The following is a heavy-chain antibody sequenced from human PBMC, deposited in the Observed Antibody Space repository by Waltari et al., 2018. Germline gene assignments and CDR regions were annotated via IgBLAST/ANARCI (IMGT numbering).Heavy chain of an antibody. CDR3: ARGTDATGYSSSWYGYYYYYYGMDV. J-gene: IGHJ6*02. CDR1: GGSISSYY. CDR2: IYYSGGT. D-gene: IGHD6-13*01. V-gene: IGHV4-59*01. Sequence: QVQLQESGPGLVKPSETLSLTCTVSGGSISSYYWSWIRQPPGKGLEWIGYIYYSGGTNYNPSLKSRVTISVDTSKNQFSLKLSSVTAADTAVYYCARGTDATGYSSSWYGYYYYYYGMDVWGQGTTVIVSS.